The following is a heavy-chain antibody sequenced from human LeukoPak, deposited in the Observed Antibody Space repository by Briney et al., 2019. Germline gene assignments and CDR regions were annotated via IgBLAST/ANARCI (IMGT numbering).Heavy chain of an antibody. CDR3: AKDGRQLWTAEYFQH. J-gene: IGHJ1*01. CDR1: GYTFNSYG. Sequence: ASVKVSCKASGYTFNSYGISWVRQAPGQGLEWMGWISAYNGNTNYAQKLQGRVTMITDTSTSTAYMELRSLRSDDTAVYYCAKDGRQLWTAEYFQHWGQGTLVTVSS. V-gene: IGHV1-18*01. D-gene: IGHD5-18*01. CDR2: ISAYNGNT.